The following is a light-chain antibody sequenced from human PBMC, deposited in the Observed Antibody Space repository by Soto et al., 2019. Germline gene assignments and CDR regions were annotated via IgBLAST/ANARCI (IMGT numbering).Light chain of an antibody. V-gene: IGKV1-5*03. J-gene: IGKJ2*01. CDR3: QQYNSYPKT. Sequence: DVQMTQSPSTLSASIGDTVTITCRASQTIVTWLAWYQQKPGRPPKLLIYMASILESGVPSRFSGRGSGTEFTLTISGLQPYDLGTYYCQQYNSYPKTFGEGTKLDI. CDR2: MAS. CDR1: QTIVTW.